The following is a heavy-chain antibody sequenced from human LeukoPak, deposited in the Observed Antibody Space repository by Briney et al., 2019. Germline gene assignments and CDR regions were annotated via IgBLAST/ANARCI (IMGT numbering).Heavy chain of an antibody. D-gene: IGHD3-3*01. CDR3: AKAGGQEVFTAFDI. J-gene: IGHJ3*02. Sequence: GGSLRLSCAASGFTFSSYGMHWVRQAPGKGLEWVAFIRYDGSNKYYADSVKGRFTISRDNSKNTLYLQMNSLRAEDTAVYYCAKAGGQEVFTAFDIWGQGTMVTVSS. CDR1: GFTFSSYG. CDR2: IRYDGSNK. V-gene: IGHV3-30*02.